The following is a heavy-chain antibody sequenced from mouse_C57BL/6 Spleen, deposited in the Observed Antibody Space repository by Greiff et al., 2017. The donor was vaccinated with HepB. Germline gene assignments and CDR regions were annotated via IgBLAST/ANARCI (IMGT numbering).Heavy chain of an antibody. CDR2: IDPENGDT. D-gene: IGHD1-3*01. CDR3: TTLLLKDY. Sequence: EVKLQESGAELVRPGASVKLSCTASGFNIKDDYMHWVKQRPEQGLEWIGWIDPENGDTEYASKFQGKATITADTSSNTAYLQLSSLTSEDTAVYYCTTLLLKDYWGQGTTLTVSS. J-gene: IGHJ2*01. V-gene: IGHV14-4*01. CDR1: GFNIKDDY.